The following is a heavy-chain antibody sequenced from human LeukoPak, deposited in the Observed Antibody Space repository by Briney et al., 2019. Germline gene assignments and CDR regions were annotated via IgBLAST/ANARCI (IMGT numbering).Heavy chain of an antibody. CDR1: GYTFTSYG. V-gene: IGHV1-18*01. CDR3: ARDYRVAYYYYGMDV. Sequence: PGASVKVSCKASGYTFTSYGISWVRQAPGQGLEWMGWISAYNGNTNYAQKLQGRVTMTTDTSTSTAYMELRSLRSDDTAAYYCARDYRVAYYYYGMDVWGQGTTVTVSS. CDR2: ISAYNGNT. J-gene: IGHJ6*02.